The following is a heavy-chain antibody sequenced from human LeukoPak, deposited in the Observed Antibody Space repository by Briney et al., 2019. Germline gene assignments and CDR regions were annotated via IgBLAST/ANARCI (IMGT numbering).Heavy chain of an antibody. CDR1: GGSISSYY. CDR2: IYYSGST. V-gene: IGHV4-59*01. CDR3: ARHSGSITKFYYFDY. D-gene: IGHD6-19*01. J-gene: IGHJ4*02. Sequence: SETLSLTCTVSGGSISSYYWSWIRQPPGKGLEWIGYIYYSGSTIYNPSLKSRVTISVDTSKNQFSLKLSSVTAADTAVYYCARHSGSITKFYYFDYWGQGTLVTVSS.